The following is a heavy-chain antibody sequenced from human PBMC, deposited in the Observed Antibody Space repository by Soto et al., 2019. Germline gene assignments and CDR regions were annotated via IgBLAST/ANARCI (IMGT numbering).Heavy chain of an antibody. CDR1: GYTLTELS. D-gene: IGHD6-13*01. CDR2: FDPEDGET. J-gene: IGHJ5*02. Sequence: ASVKVSCKVSGYTLTELSMHWVRQAPGKGLEWMGGFDPEDGETIYAQKFQGRVTMTEDTSTDTAYMELSSLRSEDTAVYYCAKAGPYKNVAAAGYWFDPWGQGTLVTVSS. CDR3: AKAGPYKNVAAAGYWFDP. V-gene: IGHV1-24*01.